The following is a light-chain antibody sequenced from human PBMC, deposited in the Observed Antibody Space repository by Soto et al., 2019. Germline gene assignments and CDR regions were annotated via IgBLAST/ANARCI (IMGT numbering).Light chain of an antibody. CDR2: GAS. J-gene: IGKJ5*01. CDR1: QSVSSN. Sequence: EIVLTQSPGTLSLSPGERATLSCRARQSVSSNLAWYQQKLGQAPRLLIYGASTRATGISARFSGSGSGTDFTLTISRLEPEDFAVYYCQQYGSSPPITFGQGTRLEIK. CDR3: QQYGSSPPIT. V-gene: IGKV3-20*01.